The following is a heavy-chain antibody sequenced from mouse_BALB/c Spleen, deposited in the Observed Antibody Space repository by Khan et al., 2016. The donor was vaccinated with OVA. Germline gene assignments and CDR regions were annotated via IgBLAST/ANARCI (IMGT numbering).Heavy chain of an antibody. J-gene: IGHJ2*01. V-gene: IGHV6-6*02. Sequence: EVKVEESGGGLVQPGGSMKLSCVASGFTFSNYWMNWVRQSPEKGLEWVAEIRLKSDDYVTHYAEWGKGRFTISSDYSKSSFYLQMNNLRADATGIYYCWILLWGQGTTLTVSS. CDR3: WILL. CDR2: IRLKSDDYVT. CDR1: GFTFSNYW.